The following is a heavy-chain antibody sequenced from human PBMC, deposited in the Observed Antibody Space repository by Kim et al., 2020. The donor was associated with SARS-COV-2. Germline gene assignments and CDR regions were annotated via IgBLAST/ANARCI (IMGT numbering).Heavy chain of an antibody. D-gene: IGHD3-10*01. V-gene: IGHV4-34*01. CDR2: INHSGST. Sequence: SETLSLTCAVYGGSFSGYYWSWIRQPPGKGLEWIGEINHSGSTNYNPSLKSRVTISVDTSKNQFSLKLSSVTAADTAVYYCARGVVRGVKSFIFWGQGTLVTVSS. CDR1: GGSFSGYY. CDR3: ARGVVRGVKSFIF. J-gene: IGHJ4*02.